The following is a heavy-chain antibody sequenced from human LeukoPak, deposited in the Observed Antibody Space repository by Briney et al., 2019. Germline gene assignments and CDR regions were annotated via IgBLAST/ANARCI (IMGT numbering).Heavy chain of an antibody. V-gene: IGHV3-74*01. CDR2: SDTDGSSP. CDR1: GFTFSTYW. D-gene: IGHD5-24*01. CDR3: ARAKWRWADGFDI. Sequence: GGSLRLSCAASGFTFSTYWMHRVRQAPGKGLVWVSRSDTDGSSPSYADSVKGRFTISRDNAKNTLYLQMNSLRAEDTAVYYCARAKWRWADGFDIWGQGTMVTVSS. J-gene: IGHJ3*02.